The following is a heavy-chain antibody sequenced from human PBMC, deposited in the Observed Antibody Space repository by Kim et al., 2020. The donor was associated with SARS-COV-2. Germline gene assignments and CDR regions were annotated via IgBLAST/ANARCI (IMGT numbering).Heavy chain of an antibody. Sequence: SETLSLTCTVSGGSISSGDYYWSWIRQHPGKGLEWIGYIHFSGSTYYNPSLKSRVTISVDTSKNHFSLKLSSVTAADTAVYYCARDRKDAVGMDVWGQGTAVIVSS. CDR3: ARDRKDAVGMDV. J-gene: IGHJ6*02. CDR2: IHFSGST. D-gene: IGHD6-19*01. V-gene: IGHV4-31*03. CDR1: GGSISSGDYY.